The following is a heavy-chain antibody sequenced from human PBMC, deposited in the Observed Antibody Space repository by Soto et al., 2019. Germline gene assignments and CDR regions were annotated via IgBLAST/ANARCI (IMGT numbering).Heavy chain of an antibody. CDR2: ISSRSSGI. CDR1: GFNFSGYA. D-gene: IGHD2-8*02. J-gene: IGHJ4*02. Sequence: VQLVESGGGLAQPGGSLRLSCGGSGFNFSGYAMNWVRQAPGKGLEWVSYISSRSSGIHYADSVKGRFTISRDNGKRSLYLQMHSLSAEDTGIYYCARGVLEYWGQGALVTVSS. V-gene: IGHV3-48*03. CDR3: ARGVLEY.